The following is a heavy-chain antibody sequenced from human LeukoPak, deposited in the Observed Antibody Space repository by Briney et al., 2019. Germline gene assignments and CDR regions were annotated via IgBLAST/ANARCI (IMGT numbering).Heavy chain of an antibody. CDR3: AKGITMVRGVMGWFDP. J-gene: IGHJ5*02. Sequence: GGSLRLSCAASGFTFSSYAMSWVRQAPGKGLEWVSAISGSGGSTSYADSVKGRFTISRDNSKNTLYLQMNSLRAEDTAVYYCAKGITMVRGVMGWFDPWGQGTLVTVSS. V-gene: IGHV3-23*01. CDR2: ISGSGGST. D-gene: IGHD3-10*01. CDR1: GFTFSSYA.